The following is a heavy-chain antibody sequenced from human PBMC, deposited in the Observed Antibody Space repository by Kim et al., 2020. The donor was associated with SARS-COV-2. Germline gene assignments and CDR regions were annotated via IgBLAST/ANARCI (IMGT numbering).Heavy chain of an antibody. J-gene: IGHJ4*02. D-gene: IGHD4-17*01. V-gene: IGHV1-46*01. Sequence: GSTSYAQKFQGRVTMTRDTSTSTVYMELSSLRSEDTAVYYCATDDYGFDYWGQGTLVTVSS. CDR2: GST. CDR3: ATDDYGFDY.